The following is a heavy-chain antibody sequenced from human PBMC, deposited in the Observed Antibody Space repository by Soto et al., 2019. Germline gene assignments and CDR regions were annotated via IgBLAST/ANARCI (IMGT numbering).Heavy chain of an antibody. J-gene: IGHJ5*02. CDR3: GHRQVQGQWLVRRQVNGFDR. Sequence: SGPTLVNPTQTLTLNCTFSGFSLSTSCVGVGWIRQPPGKALDWLALIYWNDDKRYSPSLKSRITITKDTSKDHVVLTMTKMDPVDTATYYCGHRQVQGQWLVRRQVNGFDRWG. D-gene: IGHD6-19*01. CDR2: IYWNDDK. V-gene: IGHV2-5*01. CDR1: GFSLSTSCVG.